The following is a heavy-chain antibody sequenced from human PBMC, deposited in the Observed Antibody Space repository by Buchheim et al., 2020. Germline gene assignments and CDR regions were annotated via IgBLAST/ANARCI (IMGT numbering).Heavy chain of an antibody. Sequence: QVQLVESGGGVVQPGRSLRLSCAASGFTFSSYGMHWVRQAPGKGLEWVAVIWYDGSNKYYADSVKGRFTISRDNSKNTLYLQMNSLRAEDTAVYYCARRLQEQWLVLTDYYYGMDVWGQGT. J-gene: IGHJ6*02. CDR1: GFTFSSYG. D-gene: IGHD6-19*01. CDR2: IWYDGSNK. V-gene: IGHV3-33*01. CDR3: ARRLQEQWLVLTDYYYGMDV.